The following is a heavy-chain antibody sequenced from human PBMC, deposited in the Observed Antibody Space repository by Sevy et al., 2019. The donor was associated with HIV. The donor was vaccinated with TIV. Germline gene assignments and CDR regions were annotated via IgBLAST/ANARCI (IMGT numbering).Heavy chain of an antibody. D-gene: IGHD2-2*01. Sequence: GGSLRLSCAASGFTFSNYAMNWVRQAPGKGLEWVSFISASGNYIYYADSLKGRFTNSRDNAKNSLYLQMNSLRAEDTAVYYCARGAGIDCRGSSCFLDFDFWGQGTLVTVSS. CDR3: ARGAGIDCRGSSCFLDFDF. J-gene: IGHJ4*02. CDR1: GFTFSNYA. CDR2: ISASGNYI. V-gene: IGHV3-21*01.